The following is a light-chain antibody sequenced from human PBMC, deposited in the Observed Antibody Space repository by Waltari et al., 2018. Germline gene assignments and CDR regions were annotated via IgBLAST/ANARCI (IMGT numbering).Light chain of an antibody. V-gene: IGKV1-12*01. CDR3: QQVSNYPIT. CDR2: TAS. Sequence: DIQMTQSPSFVSASVGDIVTITCRTSQGISNWLAWYQVKPGKAPRLLIYTASSLQSGVPSRFSGRGSGTEFTLTISSLLPEDFATYFCQQVSNYPITFGQGTRLEIK. J-gene: IGKJ5*01. CDR1: QGISNW.